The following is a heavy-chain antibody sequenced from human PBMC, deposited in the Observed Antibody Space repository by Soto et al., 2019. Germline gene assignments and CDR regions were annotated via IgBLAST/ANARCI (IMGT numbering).Heavy chain of an antibody. J-gene: IGHJ4*02. CDR2: ISAHNGNT. Sequence: QVHLVQSGAEVKKPGASVKVSCKGSGYDFTTYGITWVRQAPGQGLEWMAWISAHNGNTDYAQKLQGRVTVTRDTSTSTAYMELRSLIAGDTAVYYCARGRDGDYWGQGALVTVSS. CDR3: ARGRDGDY. D-gene: IGHD6-6*01. CDR1: GYDFTTYG. V-gene: IGHV1-18*01.